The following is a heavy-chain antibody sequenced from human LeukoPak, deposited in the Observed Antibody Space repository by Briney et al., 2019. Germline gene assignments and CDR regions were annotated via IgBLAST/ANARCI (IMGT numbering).Heavy chain of an antibody. Sequence: PGGSLRLSCAASGFTFSSYGMTWVRQAPGKGLEWVANMWYDGTNKHYADSVKGRFTISRDNSKNTLYLQMDSLRAEDTAVYYCARVIFNYDNSGLNYWGQGTLVTVSS. CDR3: ARVIFNYDNSGLNY. D-gene: IGHD3-22*01. CDR1: GFTFSSYG. CDR2: MWYDGTNK. V-gene: IGHV3-33*01. J-gene: IGHJ4*02.